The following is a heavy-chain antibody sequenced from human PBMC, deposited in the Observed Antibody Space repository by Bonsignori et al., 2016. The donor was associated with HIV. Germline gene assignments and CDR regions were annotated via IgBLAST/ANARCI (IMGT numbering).Heavy chain of an antibody. CDR2: IWYDGSNK. CDR3: AKEPQRFGVVSGYMDV. Sequence: WIRQPPGKGLEWVAVIWYDGSNKYYADSVKGRFTISRDNSKNTLYLQMNSLRAEDTAVYYCAKEPQRFGVVSGYMDVWGKGTTVTVSS. J-gene: IGHJ6*03. D-gene: IGHD3-3*01. V-gene: IGHV3-33*06.